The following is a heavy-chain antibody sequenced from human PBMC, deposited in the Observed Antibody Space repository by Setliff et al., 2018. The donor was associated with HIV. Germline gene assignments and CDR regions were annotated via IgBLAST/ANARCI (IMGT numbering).Heavy chain of an antibody. CDR2: MSYSGST. CDR1: GASFSSGGYY. V-gene: IGHV4-31*03. J-gene: IGHJ6*03. Sequence: SETLSLTCNVSGASFSSGGYYWSWIRQHPGKGLEWIGYMSYSGSTFYKSSLKSRVTMSIDTSKNQFSLMLSPVTAADTAVYYCARATYTLQFLKWSPDSSLYYYYMDVWGIGTTVTVSS. CDR3: ARATYTLQFLKWSPDSSLYYYYMDV. D-gene: IGHD3-3*01.